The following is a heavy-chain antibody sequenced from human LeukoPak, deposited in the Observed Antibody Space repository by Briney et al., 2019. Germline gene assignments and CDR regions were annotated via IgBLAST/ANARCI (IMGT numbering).Heavy chain of an antibody. Sequence: GASLRLSCAASGFTFSSYAMSWVRQAPGKGLEWVSAISGSGGSTYYADSVKGRFTISRDNSKNTLYLQMNSLRAEDTAVYYCAKGSIYSGSYAEYNWFDPWGQGTLVTVSS. CDR2: ISGSGGST. V-gene: IGHV3-23*01. J-gene: IGHJ5*02. CDR3: AKGSIYSGSYAEYNWFDP. D-gene: IGHD1-26*01. CDR1: GFTFSSYA.